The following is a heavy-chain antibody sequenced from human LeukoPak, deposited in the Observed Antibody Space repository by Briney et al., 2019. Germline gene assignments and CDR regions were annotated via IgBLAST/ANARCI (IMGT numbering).Heavy chain of an antibody. V-gene: IGHV1-46*01. D-gene: IGHD6-13*01. CDR1: GYTFTSYY. J-gene: IGHJ4*02. CDR3: ARKGYEAAAGDY. Sequence: TVKVSCKASGYTFTSYYMHWVRQTPGQGLEWMGIINPSGGSTSYAQKFQGRVTMARDTSTSTVYMELSSLRSEDTAVYYCARKGYEAAAGDYWGQGTLVTVSS. CDR2: INPSGGST.